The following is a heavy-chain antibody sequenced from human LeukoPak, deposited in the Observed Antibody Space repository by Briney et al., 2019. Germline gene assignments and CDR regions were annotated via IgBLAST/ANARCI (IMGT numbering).Heavy chain of an antibody. CDR3: ARSEGGWLTNWFDP. D-gene: IGHD5-24*01. Sequence: SETLSLTRTVSGGSISSYYWSWIRQPPGKGLEWIGYIYYSGSTNYNPSLKSRVTISVDTSKNQFSLKLSSVTAADTAVYYCARSEGGWLTNWFDPWGQGTLVTVSS. CDR1: GGSISSYY. J-gene: IGHJ5*02. V-gene: IGHV4-59*01. CDR2: IYYSGST.